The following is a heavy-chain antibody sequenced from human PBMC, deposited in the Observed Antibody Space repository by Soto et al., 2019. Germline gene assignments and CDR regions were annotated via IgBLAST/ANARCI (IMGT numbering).Heavy chain of an antibody. J-gene: IGHJ5*02. CDR2: INAGNGNT. CDR1: GYTFTSYA. V-gene: IGHV1-3*01. CDR3: ARDQYCTNGVCYWARYNWFDP. D-gene: IGHD2-8*01. Sequence: GASVKVSCKASGYTFTSYAMHWVRQAPGQRLEWMGWINAGNGNTKYSQKFQGRVTITRDTSASTAYMELSSLRSEDTAVHYCARDQYCTNGVCYWARYNWFDPWGQGTLVTVSS.